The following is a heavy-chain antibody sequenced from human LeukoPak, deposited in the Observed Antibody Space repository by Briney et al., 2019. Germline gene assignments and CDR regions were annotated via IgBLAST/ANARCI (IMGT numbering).Heavy chain of an antibody. J-gene: IGHJ6*02. CDR2: INSDGSST. D-gene: IGHD2-2*01. V-gene: IGHV3-74*01. Sequence: GGSLRLSCAASGFTFGSYWMHWVRQAPGKGLVWVSRINSDGSSTSYADSVKGRFTISRDNAKNTLYLQMNSLRAEDTAVYYCARTDVVVPAIPLDVWGQGTTVTVSS. CDR3: ARTDVVVPAIPLDV. CDR1: GFTFGSYW.